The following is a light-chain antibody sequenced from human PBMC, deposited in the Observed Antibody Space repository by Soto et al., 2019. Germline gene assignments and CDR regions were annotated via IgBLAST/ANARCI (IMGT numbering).Light chain of an antibody. Sequence: DFVMTQSPDSLAVSLGERATINCKSSQSISYSSNNKNYLAWYQQKPGKAPKLLIYAASTLQSGVPSRFSGSRSGTEFTLTISSLQPDDFATYYCQQYNSYSWTFGQGTKVDIK. V-gene: IGKV4-1*01. CDR1: QSISYSSNNKNY. J-gene: IGKJ1*01. CDR2: AAS. CDR3: QQYNSYSWT.